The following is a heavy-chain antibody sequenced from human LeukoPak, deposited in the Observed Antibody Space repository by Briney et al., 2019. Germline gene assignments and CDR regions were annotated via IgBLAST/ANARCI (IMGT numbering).Heavy chain of an antibody. J-gene: IGHJ4*02. D-gene: IGHD1-26*01. CDR3: ARPGLSGHYIDY. CDR2: VSGTGDIT. V-gene: IGHV3-11*01. CDR1: GFTFSDYF. Sequence: GGSLRLSCAASGFTFSDYFMTWIRQAPGQGLEWISYVSGTGDITYYADSVKGRFAISRDNAKKSLYLQMNSLRVEDTAVYYCARPGLSGHYIDYWGQGTLLTVSS.